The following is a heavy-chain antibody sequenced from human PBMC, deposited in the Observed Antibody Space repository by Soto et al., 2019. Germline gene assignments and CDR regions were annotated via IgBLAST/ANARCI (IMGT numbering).Heavy chain of an antibody. CDR1: GYTFTSYG. D-gene: IGHD5-18*01. J-gene: IGHJ6*02. Sequence: QVQLVQSGAEVKKPGASVKVSCKASGYTFTSYGISWVRQAPGQGLEWMGWISAYNGNTNYAQKLQGRVTMTTDTSTSTAYMELRSLRSDETAVYYCAGGGRGAMVSSYYYYGMDVWGQGTTVTVSS. CDR3: AGGGRGAMVSSYYYYGMDV. V-gene: IGHV1-18*01. CDR2: ISAYNGNT.